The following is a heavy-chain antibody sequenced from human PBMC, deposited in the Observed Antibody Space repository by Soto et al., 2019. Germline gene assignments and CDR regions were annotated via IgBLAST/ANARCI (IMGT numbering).Heavy chain of an antibody. CDR2: IIPIFGTE. Sequence: QVQLVQSGAEVKKPGSSVKLSCKVSGGTFSSHSINWVRQAPGQGPEWMGGIIPIFGTENYAQKFQGRVTITADESTSTAYMELRSLTSEDTALYYCSTSVYCSTTRCYYYYGLDVWGQGTTVIVSS. V-gene: IGHV1-69*01. D-gene: IGHD2-2*01. CDR3: STSVYCSTTRCYYYYGLDV. CDR1: GGTFSSHS. J-gene: IGHJ6*02.